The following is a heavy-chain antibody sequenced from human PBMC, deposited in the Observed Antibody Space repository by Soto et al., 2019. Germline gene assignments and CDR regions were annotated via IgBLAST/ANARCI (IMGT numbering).Heavy chain of an antibody. J-gene: IGHJ5*02. D-gene: IGHD3-9*01. CDR3: ARHLFLLRYFDCAPETFDP. Sequence: SETLSLTCTVSGGSISSSSYYWGWIRQPPGKGLEWIGSIYYSGSTYYNPSLKSRVTISVDTSKNQFSLKLSSVTAADTAVYYCARHLFLLRYFDCAPETFDPLGQGTLVTVSS. V-gene: IGHV4-39*01. CDR1: GGSISSSSYY. CDR2: IYYSGST.